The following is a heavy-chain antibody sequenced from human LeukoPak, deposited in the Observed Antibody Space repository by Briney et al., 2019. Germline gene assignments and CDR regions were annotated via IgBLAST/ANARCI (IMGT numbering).Heavy chain of an antibody. CDR1: GFTFSSYT. CDR2: ISPTRSAI. Sequence: PGGSLRLSCAASGFTFSSYTMNWVRQAPGKGLEWVASISPTRSAIYYADSVKGRFTISRDNAKNSLYLQMNSLRDEDTAVYYCASSRPYDYWGQGTLVTVSS. J-gene: IGHJ4*02. V-gene: IGHV3-48*02. CDR3: ASSRPYDY.